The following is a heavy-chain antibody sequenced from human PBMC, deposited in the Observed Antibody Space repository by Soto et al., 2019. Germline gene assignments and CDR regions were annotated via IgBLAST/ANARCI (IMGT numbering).Heavy chain of an antibody. CDR3: ARYPKTDYYDSSGNFDY. CDR2: INHSGST. J-gene: IGHJ4*02. Sequence: SETLSLTCAVYGGSFSGYYWSWIRQPPGKGLEWIGEINHSGSTNYNPSLKSRVTISVDTSKNQFSLKLSSVTAADTAVYYCARYPKTDYYDSSGNFDYWGQGTLVTVSS. CDR1: GGSFSGYY. D-gene: IGHD3-22*01. V-gene: IGHV4-34*01.